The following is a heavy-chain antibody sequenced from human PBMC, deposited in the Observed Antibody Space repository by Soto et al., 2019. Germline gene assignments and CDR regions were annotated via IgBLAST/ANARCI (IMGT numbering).Heavy chain of an antibody. CDR3: ARDLSLAGTNSNYGMDV. J-gene: IGHJ6*02. Sequence: ASVKVSCKASGYTFTGYYMHWVRQAPGQGLEWMGWINPNSGGTNYAQKFQGWVTMTRDTSISTAYMELSRLRSDDTAVYYCARDLSLAGTNSNYGMDVWGQGTTVTVS. CDR1: GYTFTGYY. CDR2: INPNSGGT. V-gene: IGHV1-2*04. D-gene: IGHD1-1*01.